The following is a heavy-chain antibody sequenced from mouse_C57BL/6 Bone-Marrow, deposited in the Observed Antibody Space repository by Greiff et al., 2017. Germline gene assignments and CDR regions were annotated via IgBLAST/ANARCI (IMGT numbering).Heavy chain of an antibody. V-gene: IGHV14-4*01. CDR1: GFNIKDDY. CDR2: IDPENGDT. Sequence: EVKLMESGAELVRPGASVKLSCTASGFNIKDDYMHWVKQRPEQGLEWIGWIDPENGDTEYASKFQGKATITADTSSNTAYLQISSLTSEDTAVYYCTTWGWLLEAYWGQGTLVTVSA. J-gene: IGHJ3*01. D-gene: IGHD2-3*01. CDR3: TTWGWLLEAY.